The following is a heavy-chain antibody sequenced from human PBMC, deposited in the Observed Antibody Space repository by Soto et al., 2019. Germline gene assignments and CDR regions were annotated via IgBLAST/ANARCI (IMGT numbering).Heavy chain of an antibody. CDR1: GFPFSSHG. CDR2: VDRGDIASGAGT. V-gene: IGHV3-23*01. D-gene: IGHD3-10*01. J-gene: IGHJ4*02. CDR3: ARVFGSAEKSY. Sequence: VLLLESGGGLVQPGGSVRLSCAASGFPFSSHGLSWVRQAPGRGLEWVSGVDRGDIASGAGTYYADSVKGRFTISRDNSENMLYLQMDSLRAEDTAVYYCARVFGSAEKSYWGQGTLVTVSS.